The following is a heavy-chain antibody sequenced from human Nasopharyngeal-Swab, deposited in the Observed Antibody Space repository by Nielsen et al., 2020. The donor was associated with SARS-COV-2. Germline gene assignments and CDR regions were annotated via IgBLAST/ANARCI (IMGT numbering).Heavy chain of an antibody. CDR2: IYYSGST. V-gene: IGHV4-61*01. CDR3: ARGIVVALDY. D-gene: IGHD3-22*01. J-gene: IGHJ4*02. CDR1: GGSISSGSYY. Sequence: GSLRLSCTVSGGSISSGSYYWSWIRQPPGKGLEWIGYIYYSGSTNYNPSLKSRVTISVDTSKNQFSLKLSSVTAADTAVYYCARGIVVALDYWGQGTLVTVSS.